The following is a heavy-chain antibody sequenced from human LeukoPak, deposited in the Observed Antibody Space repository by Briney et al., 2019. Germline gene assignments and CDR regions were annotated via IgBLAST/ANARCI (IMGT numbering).Heavy chain of an antibody. J-gene: IGHJ4*02. CDR2: ITGSESST. V-gene: IGHV3-23*01. D-gene: IGHD6-19*01. Sequence: GGSLRLSCAASGFTFGSYAMTWVRQAPGKGLEWVSVITGSESSTYYADSVRGRFTISRDNPKNTLYLQMNSLRADDTAVYYCAKHRGSGVAGTGGVESWGQGTLVTVSS. CDR1: GFTFGSYA. CDR3: AKHRGSGVAGTGGVES.